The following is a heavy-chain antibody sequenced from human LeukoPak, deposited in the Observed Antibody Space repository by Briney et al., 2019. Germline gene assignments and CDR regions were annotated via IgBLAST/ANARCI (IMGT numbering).Heavy chain of an antibody. V-gene: IGHV5-51*01. CDR1: GYSFTKFW. J-gene: IGHJ3*02. CDR2: IYPGDSDT. Sequence: GESLKISCKGSGYSFTKFWIGWVRQMPGKGLEWMGIIYPGDSDTRYSPSFQGQVTLLVDTSISTAYLQWSSLKASDTAMYYCARQAYGSHFDAFDIWGQGTMVTVSS. D-gene: IGHD3-22*01. CDR3: ARQAYGSHFDAFDI.